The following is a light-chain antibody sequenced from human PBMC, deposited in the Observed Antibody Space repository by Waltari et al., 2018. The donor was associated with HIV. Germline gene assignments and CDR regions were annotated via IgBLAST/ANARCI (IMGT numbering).Light chain of an antibody. CDR2: VNS. J-gene: IGLJ1*01. V-gene: IGLV1-40*01. Sequence: QSVLTQPPSVSGAPGPRVTISCTGSSSNIGAGYDVHWYQQLPGTAPKRLIYVNSNRPSGVPDGFSGSKSGTSASLAITGLQAEDEADYYCQSYDSSLSGSDVFGTGTKVTVL. CDR1: SSNIGAGYD. CDR3: QSYDSSLSGSDV.